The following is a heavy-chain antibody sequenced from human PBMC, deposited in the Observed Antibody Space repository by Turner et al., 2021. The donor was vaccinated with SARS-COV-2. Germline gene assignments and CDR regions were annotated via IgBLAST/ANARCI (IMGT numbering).Heavy chain of an antibody. V-gene: IGHV3-23*01. CDR3: AKGSGGSSWYYFDS. J-gene: IGHJ4*02. D-gene: IGHD6-13*01. Sequence: EVQLLESGGGLVQPGGSLRLSCAASGFTLSSYGMSWVRQAPGKGLEWVSIISVGGDTTFYGDSVKGRFTISRDNSRNTLFLQMNSLRAEDTAVYYCAKGSGGSSWYYFDSWGQGTLVTVSS. CDR1: GFTLSSYG. CDR2: ISVGGDTT.